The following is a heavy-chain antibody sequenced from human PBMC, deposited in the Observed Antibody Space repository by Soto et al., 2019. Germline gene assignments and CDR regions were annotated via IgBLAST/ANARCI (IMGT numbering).Heavy chain of an antibody. Sequence: EVQLVESGGGLVQPGRSLRLSCAASGFTFDDYAMHWVRQAPGKGLEWVSGISWNSDNIVYADSVKGRFTISRDNAKNSLYLQMNSLRAEDTALYYCARGTSSPPENWGQGTLVTVSS. D-gene: IGHD2-2*01. CDR3: ARGTSSPPEN. CDR1: GFTFDDYA. J-gene: IGHJ4*02. CDR2: ISWNSDNI. V-gene: IGHV3-9*01.